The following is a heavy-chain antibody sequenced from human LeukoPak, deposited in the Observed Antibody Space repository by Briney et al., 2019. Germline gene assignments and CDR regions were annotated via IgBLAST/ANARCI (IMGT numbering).Heavy chain of an antibody. CDR1: GFTFSSYA. CDR3: ARGGGLTTVTTGGLDY. V-gene: IGHV3-30*04. J-gene: IGHJ4*02. Sequence: GGSLRLSCAASGFTFSSYAMSWVRQAPGKGLEWVAVISYDGSNKYYADSVKGRFTISRDNSKNTLYLQMNSLRAEDTAVYYCARGGGLTTVTTGGLDYWGQGTLVTVSS. D-gene: IGHD4-17*01. CDR2: ISYDGSNK.